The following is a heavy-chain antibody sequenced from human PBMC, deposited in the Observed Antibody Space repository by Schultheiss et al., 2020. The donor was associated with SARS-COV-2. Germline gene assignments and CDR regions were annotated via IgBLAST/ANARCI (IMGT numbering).Heavy chain of an antibody. Sequence: GESLKISCAASGFTFSSYWMSWVRQAPGKGLEWVANIKQDGSEKYYVDSVKGRITISRDNAKNSLYLQMNSLRAEDTAVYYCASYDFWSGYYTGIDYWGQGTLVTVSS. J-gene: IGHJ4*02. CDR2: IKQDGSEK. V-gene: IGHV3-7*01. CDR3: ASYDFWSGYYTGIDY. CDR1: GFTFSSYW. D-gene: IGHD3-3*01.